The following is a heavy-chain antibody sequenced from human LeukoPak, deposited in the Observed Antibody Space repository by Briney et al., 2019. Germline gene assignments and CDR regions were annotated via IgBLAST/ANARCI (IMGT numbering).Heavy chain of an antibody. CDR1: GLSFSSYA. CDR3: AKGGLIAYFDY. CDR2: ISGSDDST. Sequence: GGSLRLSCAASGLSFSSYAMSWVRQAPGKGLEWVSAISGSDDSTYYADSVKGRFTISRDNSKNTLYLQMNSLRAEDTALYYCAKGGLIAYFDYWGQGTLATVSS. V-gene: IGHV3-23*01. D-gene: IGHD3-16*02. J-gene: IGHJ4*02.